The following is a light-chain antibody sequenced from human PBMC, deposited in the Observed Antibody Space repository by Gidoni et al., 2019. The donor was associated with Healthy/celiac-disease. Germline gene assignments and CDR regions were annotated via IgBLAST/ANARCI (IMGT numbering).Light chain of an antibody. Sequence: EIVLTQSPATLSLSPGERATLSCRASQSVSSYLAWYQQKPGQAPRLLIYDASNRATGIPARFSGSGSGTDFTLTISSLEPEDFAVYYCQQRSNWPPMYTVXQXTKLEIK. J-gene: IGKJ2*01. CDR3: QQRSNWPPMYT. V-gene: IGKV3-11*01. CDR1: QSVSSY. CDR2: DAS.